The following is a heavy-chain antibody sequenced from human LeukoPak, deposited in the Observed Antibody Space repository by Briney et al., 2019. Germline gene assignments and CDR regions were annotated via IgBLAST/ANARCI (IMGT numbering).Heavy chain of an antibody. CDR2: ISSTSTYV. Sequence: GGSLRLSCAASGFTFSSWSITWVRQAPGKGLEWVSLISSTSTYVYYADSVKGRFTISRGNANNSLYLQMNSLRVEDTAVYYCTRGAAAAPCYEYWGQGTLVTVSS. CDR3: TRGAAAAPCYEY. J-gene: IGHJ4*02. CDR1: GFTFSSWS. D-gene: IGHD6-13*01. V-gene: IGHV3-21*01.